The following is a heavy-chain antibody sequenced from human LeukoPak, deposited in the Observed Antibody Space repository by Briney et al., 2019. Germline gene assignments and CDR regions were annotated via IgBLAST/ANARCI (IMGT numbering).Heavy chain of an antibody. Sequence: GGSLRLSCATSGFTFSSYAMSWVRQAPGKGLEWVSTISPSGGVTFYSDSVRGRFTISRDYSKDTLFLQMNSLRAEDTALYYCAKAHVPTMIRGVVSSDWGQGTLATVSS. D-gene: IGHD3-10*01. CDR1: GFTFSSYA. V-gene: IGHV3-23*01. CDR2: ISPSGGVT. J-gene: IGHJ4*02. CDR3: AKAHVPTMIRGVVSSD.